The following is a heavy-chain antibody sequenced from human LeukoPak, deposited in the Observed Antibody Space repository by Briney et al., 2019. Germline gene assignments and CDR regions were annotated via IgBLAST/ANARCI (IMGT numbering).Heavy chain of an antibody. Sequence: GWSLRLSCATSGFTFRNAWMSWVRQAPGKGLEWVGRIKSVVDGGTTDYAAPVKDRFTISRDDSKNTLYLQMNSLKTDDTAVYYCTTAPAAADYWGQGTLVTVSS. CDR1: GFTFRNAW. J-gene: IGHJ4*02. D-gene: IGHD6-25*01. CDR2: IKSVVDGGTT. V-gene: IGHV3-15*01. CDR3: TTAPAAADY.